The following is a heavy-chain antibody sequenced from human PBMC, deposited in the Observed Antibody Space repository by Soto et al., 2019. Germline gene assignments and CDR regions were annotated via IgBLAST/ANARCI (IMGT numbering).Heavy chain of an antibody. CDR3: ARGYSYGWYDAADAFDI. Sequence: GGSVKVSCKASGYTFSSYCISWVRQAPGQSLGWMGWINAGNRNTKSSQKFQGRVTITRDTSASIVYMELSSLTAEDTAVYYCARGYSYGWYDAADAFDIWGQGTMVTVSS. CDR2: INAGNRNT. V-gene: IGHV1-3*01. D-gene: IGHD6-19*01. CDR1: GYTFSSYC. J-gene: IGHJ3*02.